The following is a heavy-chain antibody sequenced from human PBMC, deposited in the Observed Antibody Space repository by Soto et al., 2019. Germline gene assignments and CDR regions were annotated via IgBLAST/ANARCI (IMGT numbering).Heavy chain of an antibody. Sequence: QLQLQESGPGLVKPSETLSLTCTVSGGSISSGSYYWGWIRQPPGKGLQWIGSIYYSGNTYYTPSLESRVTISVDTSKNQFSLKLSSVTAADTAVYYCARHWELLAHIDYWGQGTLITVSS. CDR2: IYYSGNT. D-gene: IGHD1-26*01. J-gene: IGHJ4*02. CDR1: GGSISSGSYY. CDR3: ARHWELLAHIDY. V-gene: IGHV4-39*01.